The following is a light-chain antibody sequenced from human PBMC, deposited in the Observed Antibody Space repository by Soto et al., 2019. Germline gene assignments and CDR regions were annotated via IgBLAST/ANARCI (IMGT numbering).Light chain of an antibody. CDR3: SSYVGTNSYV. CDR2: EVY. Sequence: QSALTQPPSASAFPGRSVTISCTGTSRDVGGYNYVSWYQHHPGKAPKLIIYEVYKRPSGVPDRFSGSKSGNTAALTVSGLQAEDEADYYCSSYVGTNSYVFGTGTKVTVL. J-gene: IGLJ1*01. CDR1: SRDVGGYNY. V-gene: IGLV2-8*01.